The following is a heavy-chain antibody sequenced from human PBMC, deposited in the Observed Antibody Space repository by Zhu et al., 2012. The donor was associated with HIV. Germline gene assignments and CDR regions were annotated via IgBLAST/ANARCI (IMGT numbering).Heavy chain of an antibody. D-gene: IGHD6-19*01. CDR3: ARVSLAVTGLDYFDY. CDR1: DYSISSGYF. CDR2: IYHSGTT. Sequence: QVQLQESGPGLVKPSETLSLICTVSDYSISSGYFWGWIRQPPRKGLEWIGSIYHSGTTYYKSSLKSRVTISLDTSKNQFSLKLSSVTAADTAVYYCARVSLAVTGLDYFDYWSQGTLVTVSS. V-gene: IGHV4-38-2*02. J-gene: IGHJ4*02.